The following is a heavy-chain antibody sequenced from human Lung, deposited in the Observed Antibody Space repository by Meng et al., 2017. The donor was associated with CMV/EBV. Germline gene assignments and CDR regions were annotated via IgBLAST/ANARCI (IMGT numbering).Heavy chain of an antibody. J-gene: IGHJ4*02. D-gene: IGHD3-22*01. Sequence: VQVVQSGGQVKKPGASLKGSCKTSGYTFTSYGIHWVRQAPGQGLEWMAWISTYNGYTDYLERFQGRVTLTTDTSTSTVHMELRSLRSDDTAVYYCARDGHYDSNGDYDIDYWGQGTLVTVSS. CDR1: GYTFTSYG. CDR2: ISTYNGYT. V-gene: IGHV1-18*01. CDR3: ARDGHYDSNGDYDIDY.